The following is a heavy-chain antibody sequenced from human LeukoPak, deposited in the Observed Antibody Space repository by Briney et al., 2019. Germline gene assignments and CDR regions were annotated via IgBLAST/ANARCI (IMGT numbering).Heavy chain of an antibody. V-gene: IGHV2-5*01. J-gene: IGHJ4*02. CDR1: GFSLSSSGVA. CDR3: SYSRDGEPNDDSYYYNDY. Sequence: SGPTLVNPRQTLTLTCTFHGFSLSSSGVAVGWIRQPPGGALEWLAHIYWNDDQRYSPSLENRLTITKDTSQTQVVLTMTNMDPVDTATYYCSYSRDGEPNDDSYYYNDYWGQGILVTVSS. CDR2: IYWNDDQ. D-gene: IGHD3-22*01.